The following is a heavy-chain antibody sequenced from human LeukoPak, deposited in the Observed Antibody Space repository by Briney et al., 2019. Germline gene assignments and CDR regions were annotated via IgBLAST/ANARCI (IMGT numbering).Heavy chain of an antibody. CDR1: GYTFTSYY. CDR2: INPSGGST. CDR3: ARDLRGYSYGKVISYFDY. V-gene: IGHV1-46*01. Sequence: GASVKVSCTASGYTFTSYYMHWVRQAPGQGLEWMGIINPSGGSTSYAQKFQGRVTMTRDTSTSTVYMELSSLRSEDTAVYYCARDLRGYSYGKVISYFDYWGQGTLVAVSS. J-gene: IGHJ4*02. D-gene: IGHD5-18*01.